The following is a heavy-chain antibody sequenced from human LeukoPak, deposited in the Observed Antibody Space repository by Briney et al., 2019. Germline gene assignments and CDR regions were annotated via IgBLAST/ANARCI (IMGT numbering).Heavy chain of an antibody. CDR2: IFHSGST. D-gene: IGHD2-15*01. Sequence: PSETLSLTCAVSGGSISSSNWWSWVRQPPGKGLEWIGEIFHSGSTNYNPSLKSRVTISVDKSKNQFSLKLSSVTAADTAVYYCARDYCSGGSCYWFDPWGQGTLVTVSS. J-gene: IGHJ5*02. CDR3: ARDYCSGGSCYWFDP. V-gene: IGHV4-4*02. CDR1: GGSISSSNW.